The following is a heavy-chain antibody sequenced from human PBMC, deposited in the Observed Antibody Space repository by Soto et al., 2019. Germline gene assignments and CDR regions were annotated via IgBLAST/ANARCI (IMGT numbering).Heavy chain of an antibody. Sequence: GGSLRLSCAASGFTFSNAWMNWVRQAPGKGLEWVGHIKSKTDGGTTDYVAPVKGRFTISRDDSKNTLYLQMNSLKTEDTAVYYCTASSGWYAYGMDVWGQGATVTVSS. CDR1: GFTFSNAW. CDR3: TASSGWYAYGMDV. D-gene: IGHD6-19*01. J-gene: IGHJ6*02. CDR2: IKSKTDGGTT. V-gene: IGHV3-15*07.